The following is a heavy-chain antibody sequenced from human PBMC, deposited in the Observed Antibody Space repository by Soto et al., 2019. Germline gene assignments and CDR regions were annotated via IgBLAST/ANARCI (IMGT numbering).Heavy chain of an antibody. Sequence: GGSLRLSCAASGFTFSSYSMNWVRQAPGKGLEWVSSISSSSSYIYYADSVKGRFTISRDNAKNSLYLQMNSLRAEDTAVCYCARGSGSYRMDGMDVWGQGTTVTVSS. V-gene: IGHV3-21*01. CDR2: ISSSSSYI. D-gene: IGHD1-26*01. CDR3: ARGSGSYRMDGMDV. J-gene: IGHJ6*02. CDR1: GFTFSSYS.